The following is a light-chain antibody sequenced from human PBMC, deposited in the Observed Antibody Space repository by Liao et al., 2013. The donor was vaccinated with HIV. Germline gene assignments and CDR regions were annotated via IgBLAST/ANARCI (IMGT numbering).Light chain of an antibody. V-gene: IGLV3-1*01. CDR2: QDS. CDR1: KLGDNF. J-gene: IGLJ2*01. CDR3: QTWDSSTACVV. Sequence: SYELIQPPSVSVSPGQTASITCSGGKLGDNFAFWYQQRPGQSPVLLLYQDSKRPSGIPERFSGSNSGNTATLTISGTQAMDEADYYCQTWDSSTACVVFGGGTKLTVL.